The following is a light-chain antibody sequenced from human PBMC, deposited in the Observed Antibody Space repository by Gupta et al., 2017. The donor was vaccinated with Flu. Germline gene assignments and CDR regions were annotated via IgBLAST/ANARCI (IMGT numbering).Light chain of an antibody. CDR3: SLYMNSATLEYV. CDR2: DVS. CDR1: SSDVGGYNY. Sequence: QSALTHPASVSGSPGQSMTIPCTGTSSDVGGYNYVSWYQHHPGKAPRLMIYDVSIRPSGVSDRFSGSKSGNTASLTISGLQAEDEADYYCSLYMNSATLEYVFGTGTTVTVL. V-gene: IGLV2-14*03. J-gene: IGLJ1*01.